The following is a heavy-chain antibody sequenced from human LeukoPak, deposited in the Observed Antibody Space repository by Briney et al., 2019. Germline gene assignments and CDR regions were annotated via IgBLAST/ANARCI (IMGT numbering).Heavy chain of an antibody. D-gene: IGHD3-3*01. Sequence: ASVKVSCKASGYTFTGYYMHWVRQAPGQGLEWMGWINPNSGGTNYAQKFQGRVTMTRDTSISTAYMELSRLRSDDTAVYYCARSMLDRPNTYYDFWSDYSYYFDYWGQGTLVTVSS. CDR3: ARSMLDRPNTYYDFWSDYSYYFDY. CDR1: GYTFTGYY. V-gene: IGHV1-2*02. J-gene: IGHJ4*02. CDR2: INPNSGGT.